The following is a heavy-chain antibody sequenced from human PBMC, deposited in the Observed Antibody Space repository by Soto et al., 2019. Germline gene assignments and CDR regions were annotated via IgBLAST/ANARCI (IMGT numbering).Heavy chain of an antibody. CDR3: AKAGGLGAGAADY. J-gene: IGHJ4*02. CDR2: IYHSGST. D-gene: IGHD6-19*01. V-gene: IGHV4-30-2*01. CDR1: GGSISSGGYS. Sequence: QLQLQESGSGLVKPSQTLSLTCAVSGGSISSGGYSWSWIRQPPGKGLEWIGYIYHSGSTYYNPSLKSRVTISVDRSKNQSSLKLSSVTAADTAVYYCAKAGGLGAGAADYWGQGTLVTVSS.